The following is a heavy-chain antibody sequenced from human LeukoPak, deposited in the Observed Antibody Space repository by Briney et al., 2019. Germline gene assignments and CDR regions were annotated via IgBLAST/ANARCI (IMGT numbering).Heavy chain of an antibody. CDR3: ASFFSRRAAAGNYYYYGMDV. J-gene: IGHJ6*02. CDR2: ISSSGSTI. D-gene: IGHD6-13*01. V-gene: IGHV3-48*03. CDR1: GFTFSSYE. Sequence: GGSLRLSCAASGFTFSSYEMNWVRQAPGKGLEWVSYISSSGSTIYYADSVKGRFTISRDNAKNSPYLQMNSLRAEDTAVYYCASFFSRRAAAGNYYYYGMDVWGQGTTVTVSS.